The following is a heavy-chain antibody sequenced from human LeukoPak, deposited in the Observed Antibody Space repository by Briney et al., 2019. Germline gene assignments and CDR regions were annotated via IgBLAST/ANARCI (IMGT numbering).Heavy chain of an antibody. CDR2: INHSGST. CDR3: ASHSSGWDFDY. J-gene: IGHJ4*02. Sequence: PSETLSLTCAVYGGSFSGYYWSWIRQPPGEGLEWIGEINHSGSTNYNPSLKSRVTISVDTSKNQFSLKLSSVTAADTAVYYCASHSSGWDFDYWGQGTLVTVSS. D-gene: IGHD6-19*01. CDR1: GGSFSGYY. V-gene: IGHV4-34*01.